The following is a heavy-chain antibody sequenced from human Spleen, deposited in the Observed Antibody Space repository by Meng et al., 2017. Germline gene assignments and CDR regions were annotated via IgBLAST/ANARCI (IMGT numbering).Heavy chain of an antibody. CDR3: ARGPTTMAHDFDY. V-gene: IGHV4-34*01. Sequence: QGQRQQGGAALLKPSGTLSLPCVVSGGFFSDYYWGGIRQHPGKGLEWIGEINQSGSTNYNPSLESRATISVDTSQNNLSLKLSSVTAADSAVYYCARGPTTMAHDFDYWGQGTLVTVSS. J-gene: IGHJ4*02. CDR2: INQSGST. D-gene: IGHD4-11*01. CDR1: GGFFSDYY.